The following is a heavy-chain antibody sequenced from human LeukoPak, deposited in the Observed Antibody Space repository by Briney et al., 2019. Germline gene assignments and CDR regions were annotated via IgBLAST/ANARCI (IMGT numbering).Heavy chain of an antibody. J-gene: IGHJ6*02. V-gene: IGHV3-21*01. CDR2: IRISSSYV. CDR3: ARDWGYYYYYGMDV. Sequence: GGSLRLSCAASCFPLSSYSISCARQAPGQGVEWVSSIRISSSYVYYADSVKGRFTISSDNAKNSLYLQMNSLRAEDTAVYYCARDWGYYYYYGMDVWVQGTTVTVSS. CDR1: CFPLSSYS. D-gene: IGHD3-16*01.